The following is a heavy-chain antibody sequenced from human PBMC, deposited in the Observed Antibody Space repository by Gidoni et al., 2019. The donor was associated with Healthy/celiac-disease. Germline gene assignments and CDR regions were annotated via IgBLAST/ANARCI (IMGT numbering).Heavy chain of an antibody. J-gene: IGHJ5*02. D-gene: IGHD6-19*01. Sequence: EVQLLESGGGLVQPGGSLRLSCAAAGFTFSSYAMSWVRQAPGKGLGCVSAISGSGGSTYYADSVKGRFTISRDNSKNTLYLQMNSLRAEDTAVYYCAKDVSSGWPKNWFDPWGQGTLVTVSS. V-gene: IGHV3-23*01. CDR2: ISGSGGST. CDR1: GFTFSSYA. CDR3: AKDVSSGWPKNWFDP.